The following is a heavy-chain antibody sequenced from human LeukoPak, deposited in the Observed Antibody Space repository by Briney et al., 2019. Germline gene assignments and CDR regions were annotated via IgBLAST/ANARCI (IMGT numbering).Heavy chain of an antibody. CDR3: ARKSLAARQGYYYGMDV. J-gene: IGHJ6*02. CDR1: GYTFTSYY. CDR2: INPSGGST. D-gene: IGHD6-6*01. V-gene: IGHV1-46*01. Sequence: GASVKVSCKASGYTFTSYYMHWVRQAPGQGLEWMGIINPSGGSTSYAQKFQGRVTMTRDTSTSTVYMELSSLRSEDTAVYYCARKSLAARQGYYYGMDVWGQGTTVTVSS.